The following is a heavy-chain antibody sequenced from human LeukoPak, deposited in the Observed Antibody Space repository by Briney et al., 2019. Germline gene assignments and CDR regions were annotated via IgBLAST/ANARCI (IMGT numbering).Heavy chain of an antibody. CDR3: ARDLGSGWYGAEYFQH. CDR1: GFTFSSYS. D-gene: IGHD6-19*01. CDR2: ISSSSSYI. Sequence: GRSLRLFCAASGFTFSSYSMNWVRQAPGKWLEWVSSISSSSSYIYYADSVKCRVTISRDNAKNSLYLQMNSLRAEDTAVYYYARDLGSGWYGAEYFQHWGQGTLVTVSS. J-gene: IGHJ1*01. V-gene: IGHV3-21*01.